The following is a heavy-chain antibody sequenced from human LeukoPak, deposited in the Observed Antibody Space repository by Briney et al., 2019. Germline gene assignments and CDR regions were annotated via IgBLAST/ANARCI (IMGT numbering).Heavy chain of an antibody. D-gene: IGHD3-3*01. V-gene: IGHV1-8*02. CDR3: ARGGRYYDFWGFDP. Sequence: GESLKISCKGSGYSFTSYWIGWVRQATGQGLEWMGWMNPNSGNTGYAQKFQGRVTMTRNTSISTAYMELSSLRSEDTAVYYCARGGRYYDFWGFDPWGQGTLVTVSS. CDR2: MNPNSGNT. J-gene: IGHJ5*02. CDR1: GYSFTSYW.